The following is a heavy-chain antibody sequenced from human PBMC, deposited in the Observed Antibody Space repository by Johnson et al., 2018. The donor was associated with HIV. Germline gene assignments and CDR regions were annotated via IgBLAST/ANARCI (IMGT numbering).Heavy chain of an antibody. CDR1: GFTFSNAW. Sequence: VQLVESGGGVVQPGRSLRLSCAASGFTFSNAWMNWVRQAPGKGLEWVGRIKSKTDGGTYYADSVKGRFTISRENVKNFVYLQMNSLRADDTAVYYCAIGRGEFPRHAFDIWGQGTMVTVSS. CDR3: AIGRGEFPRHAFDI. V-gene: IGHV3-15*01. D-gene: IGHD3-10*01. CDR2: IKSKTDGGT. J-gene: IGHJ3*02.